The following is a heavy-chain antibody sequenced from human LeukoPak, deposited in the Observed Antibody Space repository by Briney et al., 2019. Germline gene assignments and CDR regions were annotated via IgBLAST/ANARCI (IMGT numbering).Heavy chain of an antibody. D-gene: IGHD5-24*01. Sequence: SVKVSCKASGGTFSSYAISWVRQAPGQGLEWVGRIIPILGIANYAQTFQGRVTITADKATSTANMELSSLRSEDTAVYYCARIDGYNKPVDYWGQGTLVTVSS. CDR3: ARIDGYNKPVDY. V-gene: IGHV1-69*04. J-gene: IGHJ4*02. CDR2: IIPILGIA. CDR1: GGTFSSYA.